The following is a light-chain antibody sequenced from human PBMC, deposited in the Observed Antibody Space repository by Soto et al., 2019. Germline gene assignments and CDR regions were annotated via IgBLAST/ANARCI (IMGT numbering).Light chain of an antibody. V-gene: IGKV3-20*01. J-gene: IGKJ1*01. CDR2: NAS. CDR1: QSVSSY. Sequence: IVLTQSPASLSLSPGERLTLSCRASQSVSSYVAWYQQKPGQAPRLLIYNASSRATGIPDRFSGSGAGTEFTLTISRLEPEDFAVYYCQQYGNSRGTFGQGTKVDIK. CDR3: QQYGNSRGT.